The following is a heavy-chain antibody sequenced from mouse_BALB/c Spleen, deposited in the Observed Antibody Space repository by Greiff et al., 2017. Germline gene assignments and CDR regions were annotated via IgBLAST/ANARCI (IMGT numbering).Heavy chain of an antibody. D-gene: IGHD2-1*01. CDR3: ARQGNYVGAMDY. CDR1: GFTFSSYA. J-gene: IGHJ4*01. V-gene: IGHV5-9-3*01. CDR2: ISSGGSYT. Sequence: EVMLVESGGGLVKPGGSLKLSCAASGFTFSSYAMSWVRQTPEKRLEWVATISSGGSYTYYPDSVKGRFTISRDNAKNTLYLQMSSLRSEDTAMYYCARQGNYVGAMDYWGQGTSVTVSS.